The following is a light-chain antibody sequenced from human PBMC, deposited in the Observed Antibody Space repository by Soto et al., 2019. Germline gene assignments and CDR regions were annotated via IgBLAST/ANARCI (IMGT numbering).Light chain of an antibody. CDR2: DDD. CDR3: QVWAGSSARV. V-gene: IGLV3-21*02. J-gene: IGLJ2*01. CDR1: NIGSKI. Sequence: SYELTQPPSVSVAPGQSAGLTCGGDNIGSKIVHWYQQRPGQAPVLVVYDDDDRPSGIPERFSGSNSGSAATLTISRVEAGDEADYYCQVWAGSSARVFGGGTQLTVL.